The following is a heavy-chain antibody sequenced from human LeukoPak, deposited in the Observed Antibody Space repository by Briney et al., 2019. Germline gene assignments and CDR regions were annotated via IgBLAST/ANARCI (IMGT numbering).Heavy chain of an antibody. V-gene: IGHV4-39*01. Sequence: PSETLSLTCTVSGGSISTSYYWGWVRQAPGKGLEWIGSGTSYYNPSLESRVTISVDTSRNQFSLKLTSVTAADTAVYYCARTGGYMVWGVQNWFDPWGQGTLVTVSS. CDR2: GTS. CDR1: GGSISTSYY. J-gene: IGHJ5*02. CDR3: ARTGGYMVWGVQNWFDP. D-gene: IGHD3-10*01.